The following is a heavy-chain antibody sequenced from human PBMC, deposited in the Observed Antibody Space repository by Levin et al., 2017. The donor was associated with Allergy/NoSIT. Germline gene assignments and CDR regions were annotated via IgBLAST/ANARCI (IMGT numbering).Heavy chain of an antibody. J-gene: IGHJ4*02. CDR3: ASPLTQVGATLDY. D-gene: IGHD1-26*01. V-gene: IGHV3-21*01. Sequence: LSLTCAASGFTFSSYSMNWVRQAPGKGLEWVSSISSSSSYIYYADSVKGRFTISRDNAKNSLYLQMNSLRAEDTAVYYCASPLTQVGATLDYWGQGTLVTVSS. CDR1: GFTFSSYS. CDR2: ISSSSSYI.